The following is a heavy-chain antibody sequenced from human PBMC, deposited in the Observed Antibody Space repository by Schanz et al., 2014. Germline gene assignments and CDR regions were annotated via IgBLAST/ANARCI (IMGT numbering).Heavy chain of an antibody. Sequence: EVQLLESGGGLVQPGGSLKLSCAASGLIFSNYVMSWVRQAPGKGLEYVSAISHDGYSTYYADSVKGRFTISRDNSKNTLYLQMNSLRAGDAAVYYCARGLIAAAGGAFDYWGQGTLVAVSA. CDR3: ARGLIAAAGGAFDY. CDR2: ISHDGYST. D-gene: IGHD6-13*01. V-gene: IGHV3-23*01. J-gene: IGHJ4*02. CDR1: GLIFSNYV.